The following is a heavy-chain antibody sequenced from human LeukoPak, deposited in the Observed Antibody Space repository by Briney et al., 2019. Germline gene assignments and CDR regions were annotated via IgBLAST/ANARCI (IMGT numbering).Heavy chain of an antibody. J-gene: IGHJ6*02. CDR2: INPNSGGT. D-gene: IGHD6-13*01. V-gene: IGHV1-2*04. CDR3: ARGGIAAAGTYYYYGMDV. Sequence: ASVKVSCKASGYTFTGYYMHWVRQAPGQGLEWMGWINPNSGGTNYAQKFQGWVTMTRDTSISTAYMELSRLGSDDTAVYYCARGGIAAAGTYYYYGMDVWGQGTTVTVSS. CDR1: GYTFTGYY.